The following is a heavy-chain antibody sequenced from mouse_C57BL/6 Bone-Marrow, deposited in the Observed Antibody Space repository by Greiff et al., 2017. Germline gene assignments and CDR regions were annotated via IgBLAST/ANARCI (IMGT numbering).Heavy chain of an antibody. J-gene: IGHJ2*01. D-gene: IGHD1-1*01. CDR3: TREGVGLLRYPYFDY. CDR2: IDPETGGT. Sequence: QVQLQQSGAELVRPGASVTLSCKASGYTFTDYEMHWVKQTPVHGLEWIGAIDPETGGTAYNQKFKGKAILTADKSSSTAYMELRSLTSEDSAVDYCTREGVGLLRYPYFDYWGQGTALTVSS. CDR1: GYTFTDYE. V-gene: IGHV1-15*01.